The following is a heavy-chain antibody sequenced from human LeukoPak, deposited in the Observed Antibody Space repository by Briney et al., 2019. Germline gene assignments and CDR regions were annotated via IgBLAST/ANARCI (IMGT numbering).Heavy chain of an antibody. V-gene: IGHV3-11*06. CDR2: ISSSSSHT. CDR3: ARIGAGSSRDY. Sequence: GGSLRLSCGASEFAFSDFYMTWIRQAPGKGLEWVSYISSSSSHTNYADSVKGRFTISRDNAKNSLYLQMNSLRAEDTAVYYCARIGAGSSRDYWGQGTLVTVSS. J-gene: IGHJ4*02. CDR1: EFAFSDFY. D-gene: IGHD6-13*01.